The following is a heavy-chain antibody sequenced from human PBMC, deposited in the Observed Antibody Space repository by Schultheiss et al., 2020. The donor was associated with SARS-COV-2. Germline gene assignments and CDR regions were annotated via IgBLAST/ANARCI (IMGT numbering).Heavy chain of an antibody. D-gene: IGHD5-18*01. CDR3: ARRGTAGYSYGSYFDY. Sequence: SQTLSLTCTVSGYSISSGYYWGWIRQPPGKGLEWIGEIYHSGSTNYNPSLKSRVTISVDKSKNQFSLKLSSVTAADTAVYYCARRGTAGYSYGSYFDYWGQGTLVTVSS. V-gene: IGHV4-38-2*02. CDR1: GYSISSGYY. J-gene: IGHJ4*02. CDR2: IYHSGST.